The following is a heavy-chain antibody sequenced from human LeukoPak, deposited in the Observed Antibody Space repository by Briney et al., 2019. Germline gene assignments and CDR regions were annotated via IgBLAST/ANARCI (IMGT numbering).Heavy chain of an antibody. CDR2: ISSNSRTI. CDR3: ARGYDSSGYYWLNYFDY. V-gene: IGHV3-48*04. J-gene: IGHJ4*02. CDR1: GFTFSRYT. Sequence: GGSLRLSCAASGFTFSRYTMNWVRQASGKGLEWISYISSNSRTIYYADSVKGRFTVSRDNAKNSLFLQMNSLRAEDMAVYYCARGYDSSGYYWLNYFDYWGQGTLVTVSS. D-gene: IGHD3-22*01.